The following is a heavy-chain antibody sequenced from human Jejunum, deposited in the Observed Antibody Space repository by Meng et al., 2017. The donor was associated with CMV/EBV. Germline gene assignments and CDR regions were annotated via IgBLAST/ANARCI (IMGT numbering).Heavy chain of an antibody. CDR1: GGSISNSDYY. CDR2: IYYSGNT. J-gene: IGHJ4*02. D-gene: IGHD6-13*01. CDR3: ARDMGQQLVPVAFDY. Sequence: SGGSISNSDYYWGWIRQSPGKGLEWIGSIYYSGNTYYNPYFKSRVTVSVETSKNQFSLRLNSVTAADTAVYYCARDMGQQLVPVAFDYWGQGTLVTVSS. V-gene: IGHV4-39*07.